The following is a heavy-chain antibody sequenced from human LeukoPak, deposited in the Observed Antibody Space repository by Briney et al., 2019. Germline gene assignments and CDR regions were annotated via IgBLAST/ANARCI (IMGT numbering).Heavy chain of an antibody. CDR1: GFTFDDYG. J-gene: IGHJ4*02. D-gene: IGHD3-10*01. Sequence: PGGSLRLSCAASGFTFDDYGMSWVRQAPGKGLEWVSGINWNGGSTGYADSVKGRFTISRDNAKNSLYLQMNSLRAEDTALYHCASGVGSGSFHLDYWGQGTLVTVSS. V-gene: IGHV3-20*01. CDR3: ASGVGSGSFHLDY. CDR2: INWNGGST.